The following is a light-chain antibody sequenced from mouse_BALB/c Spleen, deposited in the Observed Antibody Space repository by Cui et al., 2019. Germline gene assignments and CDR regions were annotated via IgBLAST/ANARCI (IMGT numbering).Light chain of an antibody. CDR2: SSS. J-gene: IGKJ2*01. V-gene: IGKV4-78*01. Sequence: QRVITKSPAIMSASPGDKVSMTSSARSSVSSSYLYWYQHKPGSFPKLWFYSSSNLASGVPARFSGIGSGTSYSLTISSIEAEDAATFYCHQYSGYPYTFGGGTNLGIK. CDR1: SSVSSSY. CDR3: HQYSGYPYT.